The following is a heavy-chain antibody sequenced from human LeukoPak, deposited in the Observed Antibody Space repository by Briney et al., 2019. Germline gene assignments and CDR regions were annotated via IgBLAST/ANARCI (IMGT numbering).Heavy chain of an antibody. CDR2: TTPSGST. V-gene: IGHV4-61*02. J-gene: IGHJ4*02. CDR1: GGSITSGNYL. CDR3: ASPGMTYYYDSSANYFDY. Sequence: SQTLSLTCTVSGGSITSGNYLWSWIRQPAGKGLEWIGRTTPSGSTNYNPSLKSRVTISVDTSNNQFSLELSSVTAADTAVYYCASPGMTYYYDSSANYFDYWGQGTLVTVSS. D-gene: IGHD3-22*01.